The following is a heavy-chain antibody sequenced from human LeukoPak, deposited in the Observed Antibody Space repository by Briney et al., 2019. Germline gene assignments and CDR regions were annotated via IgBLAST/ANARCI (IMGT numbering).Heavy chain of an antibody. CDR2: IYHSGST. D-gene: IGHD5-18*01. CDR3: ARAIQLWLADYFDY. V-gene: IGHV4-4*02. J-gene: IGHJ4*02. CDR1: GGSISSSNW. Sequence: SGTLSLTCAVSGGSISSSNWRSWVRQPPGKGLEWIGEIYHSGSTNYNPSLKSRVTISVDKSKNQFSLKLSSVTAADTAVYYCARAIQLWLADYFDYWGQGTLVTVSS.